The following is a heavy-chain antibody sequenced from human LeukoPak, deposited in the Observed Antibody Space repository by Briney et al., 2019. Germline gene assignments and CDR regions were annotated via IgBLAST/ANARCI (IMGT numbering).Heavy chain of an antibody. V-gene: IGHV4-4*07. CDR3: ASDSRAPDYWYFDL. J-gene: IGHJ2*01. D-gene: IGHD1-26*01. Sequence: PSETLSLTCTVSGGSISSYYWSWIRQPAGKGLEWIGRIYTSGSTNYNPSLTSRVTTSVDTSKNQFSLKLSSVTAADTAVYYCASDSRAPDYWYFDLWGRGTLVTVSS. CDR1: GGSISSYY. CDR2: IYTSGST.